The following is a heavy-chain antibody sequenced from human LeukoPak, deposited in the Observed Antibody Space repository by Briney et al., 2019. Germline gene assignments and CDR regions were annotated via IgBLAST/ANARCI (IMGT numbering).Heavy chain of an antibody. CDR1: GFPFSSYA. D-gene: IGHD2-15*01. V-gene: IGHV3-64D*09. CDR3: VRGYSFGPYGMDV. J-gene: IGHJ6*02. Sequence: PGGSLRLSCSASGFPFSSYAMHWVRQAPGKGLEYVSAISDSGGSTYYADPVKGRFTISRDNSTNTLYLQMSSLRAEATAVYFCVRGYSFGPYGMDVWGQGTTVTVSS. CDR2: ISDSGGST.